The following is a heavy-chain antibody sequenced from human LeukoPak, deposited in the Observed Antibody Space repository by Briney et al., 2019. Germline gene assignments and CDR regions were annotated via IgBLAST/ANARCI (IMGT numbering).Heavy chain of an antibody. Sequence: PSETLSLTCTVSGGXVSRGGYYWNWIRQHPGKGLEWIGFTSYSEGTYYNPSLMSRITISVDRSQNQFSLKMRDVTAADTAVYFCATADWESFYFDSWGQGVLVAVSS. D-gene: IGHD1-26*01. CDR1: GGXVSRGGYY. CDR2: TSYSEGT. V-gene: IGHV4-31*03. J-gene: IGHJ4*02. CDR3: ATADWESFYFDS.